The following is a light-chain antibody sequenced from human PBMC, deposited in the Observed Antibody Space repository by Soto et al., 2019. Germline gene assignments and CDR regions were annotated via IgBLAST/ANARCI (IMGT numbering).Light chain of an antibody. J-gene: IGKJ2*01. CDR1: QSVGSC. V-gene: IGKV3-15*01. CDR3: QQYNKWPPVT. CDR2: GAS. Sequence: DIMMTQSPGTLSVSPGESATLSCRASQSVGSCLAWYQQKPGQAPRLLIYGASTRATGIPARFSGSGSGTEFTLTISGLQSEDFAIYYCQQYNKWPPVTFGQGTKVDIK.